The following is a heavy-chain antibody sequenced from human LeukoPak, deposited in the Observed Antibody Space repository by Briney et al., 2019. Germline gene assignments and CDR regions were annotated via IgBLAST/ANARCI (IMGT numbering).Heavy chain of an antibody. CDR3: ARLLYYYDSSGYNNWFDP. Sequence: SVTLSLTCAVYGGSFSGYYWSWIRQPPGKGLEWIGEINHSGSTNYNPSLKSRVTISVDTSKNQFSLKLSSVTAADTAVYYCARLLYYYDSSGYNNWFDPWGQGTLVTVSS. J-gene: IGHJ5*02. CDR1: GGSFSGYY. V-gene: IGHV4-34*01. D-gene: IGHD3-22*01. CDR2: INHSGST.